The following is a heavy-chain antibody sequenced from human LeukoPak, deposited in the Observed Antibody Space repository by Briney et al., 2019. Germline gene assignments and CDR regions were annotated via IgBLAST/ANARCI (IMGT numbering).Heavy chain of an antibody. V-gene: IGHV1-69*13. Sequence: GASVKVSCKASGGTFSSYAISWVRQAPGQGLEWMGGIIPIFGTANYAQKFQGRVTITADESTSTAYMELSSLRSEVTAVYYCARDLGYYDSSGYQSDYWGQGTLVTVSS. CDR3: ARDLGYYDSSGYQSDY. D-gene: IGHD3-22*01. J-gene: IGHJ4*02. CDR1: GGTFSSYA. CDR2: IIPIFGTA.